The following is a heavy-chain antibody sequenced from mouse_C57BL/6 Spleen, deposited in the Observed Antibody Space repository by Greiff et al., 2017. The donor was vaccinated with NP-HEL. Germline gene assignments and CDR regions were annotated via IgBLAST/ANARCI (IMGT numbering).Heavy chain of an antibody. D-gene: IGHD1-1*01. Sequence: VQLQQSGAELVRPGASVKLSCTASGFNIKDDYMHWVKQRPEQGLEWIGWIDPENGDTEHASKFQGKATITADTSSNTAYLQLSSLTSEDTAVYYCTTSSRGWFAYWGQGTLVTVSA. CDR3: TTSSRGWFAY. CDR2: IDPENGDT. CDR1: GFNIKDDY. J-gene: IGHJ3*01. V-gene: IGHV14-4*01.